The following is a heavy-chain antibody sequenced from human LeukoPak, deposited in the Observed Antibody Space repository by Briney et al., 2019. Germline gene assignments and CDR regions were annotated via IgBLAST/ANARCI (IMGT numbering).Heavy chain of an antibody. J-gene: IGHJ3*02. CDR3: ARTQSGDAFDI. CDR2: ISSSSSTI. D-gene: IGHD4-11*01. V-gene: IGHV3-48*01. Sequence: GGSLRLSCAASGFTFSSYSMNWVRQAPGKGLEWVSYISSSSSTIYYADSVKGRFTISRDNAKNSLYLQMNSLRAEDTAVYYCARTQSGDAFDIWGQGTMVTVAS. CDR1: GFTFSSYS.